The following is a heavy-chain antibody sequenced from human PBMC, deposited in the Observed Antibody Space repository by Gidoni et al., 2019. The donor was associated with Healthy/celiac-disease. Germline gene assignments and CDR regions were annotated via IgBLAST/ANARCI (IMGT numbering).Heavy chain of an antibody. Sequence: EVQLLESGGGLVQPGGSLRLSCAASGFTFSSHPMGRVRQAPGKGLEWVSAIRGRGGSTYYADSVKGRFTISRDNSKNTLYLQMNSLRAEDTAVYYCAKDRLWFGELTGAEYFQHWGQGTLVTVSS. CDR3: AKDRLWFGELTGAEYFQH. CDR2: IRGRGGST. V-gene: IGHV3-23*01. CDR1: GFTFSSHP. D-gene: IGHD3-10*01. J-gene: IGHJ1*01.